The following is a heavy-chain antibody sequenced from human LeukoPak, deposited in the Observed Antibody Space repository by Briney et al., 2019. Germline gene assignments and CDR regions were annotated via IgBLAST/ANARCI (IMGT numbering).Heavy chain of an antibody. J-gene: IGHJ5*02. CDR2: ISSSSSYI. V-gene: IGHV3-21*01. D-gene: IGHD6-13*01. Sequence: GGSLRLSCAASGFTFSSYSMNWVRQAPGKGLEWVSSISSSSSYIYYADSVKGRFTISRDNAKNSLYLQMNSLRAEDTAVYYCASLQSSSWYWFDPWGQGTLVTVSS. CDR1: GFTFSSYS. CDR3: ASLQSSSWYWFDP.